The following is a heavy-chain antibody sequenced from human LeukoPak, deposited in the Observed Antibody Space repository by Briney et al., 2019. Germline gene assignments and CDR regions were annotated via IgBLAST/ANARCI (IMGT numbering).Heavy chain of an antibody. CDR3: ARASLYDNSAYYLDY. D-gene: IGHD3-22*01. CDR1: GFTFSTHW. J-gene: IGHJ4*02. CDR2: VNWNGGST. Sequence: GGSLRLSCAASGFTFSTHWMSWVRQAPGKGLEWVSGVNWNGGSTGYADSVKGRFTISRDNAKNSLYLQMNSLRAEDTALYYCARASLYDNSAYYLDYWGQGTLVTVSS. V-gene: IGHV3-20*04.